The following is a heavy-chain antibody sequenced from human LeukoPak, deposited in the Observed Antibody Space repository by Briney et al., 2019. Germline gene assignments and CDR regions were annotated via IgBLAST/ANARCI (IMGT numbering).Heavy chain of an antibody. V-gene: IGHV4-59*01. CDR3: ARGSYHYDSSGWPNDY. CDR1: GGSISSYY. D-gene: IGHD3-22*01. CDR2: IYYSGST. J-gene: IGHJ4*02. Sequence: PSETLSLTCTVSGGSISSYYWSWIRQPPGKVLERIGYIYYSGSTNYNPSLKSRVTISVDTSKNQFSLKLSSVTAADTAVYYCARGSYHYDSSGWPNDYWGQGTLVTVSS.